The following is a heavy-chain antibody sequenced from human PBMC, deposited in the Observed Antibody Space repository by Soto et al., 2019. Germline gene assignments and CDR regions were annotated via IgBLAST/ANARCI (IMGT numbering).Heavy chain of an antibody. J-gene: IGHJ4*02. Sequence: GPTLVNRIQTLTLICTVSGFSLSTSGMRGSWIRQPPGKALEWLARIDLDDDKFYNTSLKTRLTISKDSSKNQVVLTMSNMDPVDTATYYCARMYHCSGGTCPFDYWGQGALVTVS. CDR1: GFSLSTSGMR. CDR2: IDLDDDK. CDR3: ARMYHCSGGTCPFDY. V-gene: IGHV2-70*04. D-gene: IGHD2-15*01.